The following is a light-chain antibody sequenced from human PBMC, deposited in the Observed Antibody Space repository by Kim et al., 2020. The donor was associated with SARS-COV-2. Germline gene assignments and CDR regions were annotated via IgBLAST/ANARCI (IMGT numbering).Light chain of an antibody. V-gene: IGKV1-39*01. J-gene: IGKJ5*01. CDR2: AAS. CDR1: QSISSY. Sequence: GSVGDRVTITCRASQSISSYLNWYQQKPAKAPKLLIYAASSLQSGVPSRFSGSGSGTDFTLTISSLQPEDFATYYCQQSYSTPITFGQGTRLEIK. CDR3: QQSYSTPIT.